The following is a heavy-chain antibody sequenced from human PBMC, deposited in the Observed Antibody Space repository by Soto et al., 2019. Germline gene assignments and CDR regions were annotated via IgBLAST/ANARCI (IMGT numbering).Heavy chain of an antibody. CDR3: AKHRGARGRFSGIAVAGIPS. J-gene: IGHJ5*02. CDR2: ISGGGDNT. D-gene: IGHD6-19*01. CDR1: GFTFSSYA. V-gene: IGHV3-23*01. Sequence: EVQLLESGGGLVQPGGSLRLSCAASGFTFSSYAMSWVRQTPGKGLEWVSGISGGGDNTYYADSVTGRFTISRDNSRNTQYLHMNSLRAADTAIYYCAKHRGARGRFSGIAVAGIPSWGQGTLLTVSS.